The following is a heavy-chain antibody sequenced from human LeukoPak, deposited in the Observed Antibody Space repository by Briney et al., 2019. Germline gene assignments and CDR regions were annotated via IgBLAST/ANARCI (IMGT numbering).Heavy chain of an antibody. Sequence: ASVKVSCKASGYTFTGYYMHWVRQAPGQGLEWMGRINPNSGGTNYAQKFQGRVTMTRDTSISTAYMELSRLRSEDTAVYYCASYCSGGSCYPNRFDYWGQGTLVTVSS. CDR1: GYTFTGYY. CDR3: ASYCSGGSCYPNRFDY. CDR2: INPNSGGT. V-gene: IGHV1-2*06. J-gene: IGHJ4*02. D-gene: IGHD2-15*01.